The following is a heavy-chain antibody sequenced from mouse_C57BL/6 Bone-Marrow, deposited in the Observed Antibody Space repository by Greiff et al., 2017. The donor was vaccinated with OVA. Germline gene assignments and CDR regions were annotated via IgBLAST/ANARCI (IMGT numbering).Heavy chain of an antibody. CDR2: ISYDGSN. J-gene: IGHJ3*01. CDR1: GYSITSGYY. V-gene: IGHV3-6*01. Sequence: EVQLQESGPGLVKPSQSLSLTCSVTGYSITSGYYWNWIRQFPGNKLEWMGYISYDGSNNYNPSLKNRISITRDTSKNQFFLKLNSVTTEDTATYYCARGEVIAYWGQGTLVTVSA. CDR3: ARGEVIAY. D-gene: IGHD2-2*01.